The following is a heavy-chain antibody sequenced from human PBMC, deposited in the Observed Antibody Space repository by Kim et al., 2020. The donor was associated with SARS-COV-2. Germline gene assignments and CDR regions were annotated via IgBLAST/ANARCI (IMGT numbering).Heavy chain of an antibody. CDR2: IWYDGNNR. D-gene: IGHD3-3*01. V-gene: IGHV3-33*01. CDR3: ASFSGAFDI. Sequence: GGSLRLSCAASGFTFSTYGMHWVRQAPGKGLEWVAVIWYDGNNRYYADSVKGRFTISRDNSKNMLYLQMNSLRAEDTAVYYCASFSGAFDIWGQGTMFTVSS. J-gene: IGHJ3*02. CDR1: GFTFSTYG.